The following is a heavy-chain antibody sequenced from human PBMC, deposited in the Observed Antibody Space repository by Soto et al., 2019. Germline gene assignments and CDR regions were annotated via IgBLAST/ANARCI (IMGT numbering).Heavy chain of an antibody. Sequence: PSETLSLTCTVSVGSISSYYWSWIRQPPGKGLEWIGYIYYSGSTNYNPSLKSRVTISVDTSKNQFSLKLSSVTAADTAVYYCARVSPLYDFWSGYYRYFDYWGEGTLVTVSS. CDR1: VGSISSYY. CDR3: ARVSPLYDFWSGYYRYFDY. V-gene: IGHV4-59*01. D-gene: IGHD3-3*01. CDR2: IYYSGST. J-gene: IGHJ4*02.